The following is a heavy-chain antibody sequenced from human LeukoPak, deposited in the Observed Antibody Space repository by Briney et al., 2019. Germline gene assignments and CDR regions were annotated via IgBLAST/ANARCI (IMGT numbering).Heavy chain of an antibody. CDR2: IYYSGST. CDR1: GGSISSGGSY. D-gene: IGHD3-16*01. V-gene: IGHV4-31*03. J-gene: IGHJ4*02. Sequence: SQTLSLTCTVSGGSISSGGSYWSWIRQHPGKGLEWIGYIYYSGSTYYNPSLKSRVTISVDTSKNQFSLKLSSVTAADTAVYYCAREAGFRGFGAIEYWGQGTLVTVSS. CDR3: AREAGFRGFGAIEY.